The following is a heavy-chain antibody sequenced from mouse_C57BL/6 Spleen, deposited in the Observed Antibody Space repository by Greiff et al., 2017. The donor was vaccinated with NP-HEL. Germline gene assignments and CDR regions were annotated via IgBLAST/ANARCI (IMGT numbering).Heavy chain of an antibody. Sequence: VQLQQSGAELVKPGASVKLSCKASGYTFTSYWMHWVKQRPGQGLEWIGMIHPNSGSTNYNEKFKSKATLTVDKSSSTAYMQLSSLSSEDSAVYYCERSEGDDVYYEDYWGQGTTLTVSS. V-gene: IGHV1-64*01. CDR3: ERSEGDDVYYEDY. CDR1: GYTFTSYW. J-gene: IGHJ2*01. CDR2: IHPNSGST. D-gene: IGHD2-3*01.